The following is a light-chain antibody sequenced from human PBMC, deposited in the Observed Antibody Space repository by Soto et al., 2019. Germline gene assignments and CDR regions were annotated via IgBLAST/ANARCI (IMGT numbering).Light chain of an antibody. CDR1: SSDVVLYNY. CDR2: GVS. Sequence: QSAPTQHAPVSGSPGQSITISCTRPSSDVVLYNYVSWYQQHPGKAPKLMIYGVSNRPSGVSNRFSGSKSGNTASLNISGLQAEDEADYYCSSHTISSALQVFGTGTKVTVL. J-gene: IGLJ1*01. V-gene: IGLV2-14*01. CDR3: SSHTISSALQV.